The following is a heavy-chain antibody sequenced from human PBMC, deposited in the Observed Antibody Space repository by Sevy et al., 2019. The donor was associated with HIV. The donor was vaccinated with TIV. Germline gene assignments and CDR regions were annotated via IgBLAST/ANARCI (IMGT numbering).Heavy chain of an antibody. V-gene: IGHV3-49*04. CDR1: GFNLGDYA. Sequence: GGSLRLSCSTSGFNLGDYAMSWVRQSPGKGLEWVGFMRSKAFAGTTEYAASVKGRFTISTDDSKASAHLQMNSLRPEDTGVYYCAKEGYSSGYAGAFNIWGQGTLVTVSS. J-gene: IGHJ3*02. CDR3: AKEGYSSGYAGAFNI. CDR2: MRSKAFAGTT. D-gene: IGHD3-22*01.